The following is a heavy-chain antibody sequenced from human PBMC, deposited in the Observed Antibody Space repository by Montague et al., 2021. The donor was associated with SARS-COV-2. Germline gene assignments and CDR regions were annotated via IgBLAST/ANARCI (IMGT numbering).Heavy chain of an antibody. CDR1: GYTFTSYW. Sequence: QSVAEVETPGESLKISCKGSGYTFTSYWIGWVRQMPGKGLEWMGVIYPGDSDTRYSPSFQGQVTISADKSISTAYLQWSSLKASHTAMYYCVSRTGAFDVWGQGTMVTVSS. V-gene: IGHV5-51*01. CDR3: VSRTGAFDV. J-gene: IGHJ3*01. CDR2: IYPGDSDT. D-gene: IGHD3/OR15-3a*01.